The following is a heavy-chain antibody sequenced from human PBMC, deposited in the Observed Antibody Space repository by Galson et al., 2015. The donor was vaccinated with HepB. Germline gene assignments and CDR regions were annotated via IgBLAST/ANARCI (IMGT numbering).Heavy chain of an antibody. V-gene: IGHV3-30-3*01. CDR1: GLTISAFP. Sequence: SLRLSCAASGLTISAFPMHWVRQAPGKGLDWVTLISHDGSSEYYADSVKGRFTISRDHSKNTLYLEMNSLRPEDTAVYYCAREGSGKQLDYWGQGTLVTVSS. J-gene: IGHJ4*02. D-gene: IGHD3-3*01. CDR2: ISHDGSSE. CDR3: AREGSGKQLDY.